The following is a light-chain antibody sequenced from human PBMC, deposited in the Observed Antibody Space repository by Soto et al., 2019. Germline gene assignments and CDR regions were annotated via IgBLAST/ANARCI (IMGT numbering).Light chain of an antibody. Sequence: EIVLTQSPGALSLSPGERATLSCRASQSVSNSHSAWYQQKPGQAPRLLIYGASNRATGVSDRFSGSGSGTDFTLTSTRLEPEDSAVYYCQQYDRSPLFGGGTKVDI. CDR3: QQYDRSPL. CDR1: QSVSNSH. J-gene: IGKJ4*01. V-gene: IGKV3-20*01. CDR2: GAS.